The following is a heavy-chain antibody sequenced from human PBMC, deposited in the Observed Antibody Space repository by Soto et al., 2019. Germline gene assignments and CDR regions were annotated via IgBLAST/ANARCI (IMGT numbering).Heavy chain of an antibody. CDR1: GFTVTSYY. J-gene: IGHJ6*02. Sequence: LRLSCAASGFTVTSYYMSWVRQAPGKGLEWVXLIYTGGNTNYADSVKGRFTISRDNSKNTLYLQMNSLRAEDTAVYYCARDYYYGSGNYYRADYYHYGMDVWGQGTTVTVSS. V-gene: IGHV3-53*01. CDR2: IYTGGNT. D-gene: IGHD3-10*01. CDR3: ARDYYYGSGNYYRADYYHYGMDV.